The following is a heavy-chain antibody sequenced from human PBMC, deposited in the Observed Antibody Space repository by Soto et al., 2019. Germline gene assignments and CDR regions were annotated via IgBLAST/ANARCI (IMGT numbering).Heavy chain of an antibody. CDR2: ISAYNGNT. Sequence: AASVKVSCKASGYTFTSYGISWVRQAPGQGLEWMGWISAYNGNTNYAQKLQGRVTMTTDTSTSTAYMELRSLRSDDTAVYYCARGGPPYDFWSGYPTLFSYYFDYWGQGTLVTVSS. CDR3: ARGGPPYDFWSGYPTLFSYYFDY. CDR1: GYTFTSYG. J-gene: IGHJ4*02. D-gene: IGHD3-3*01. V-gene: IGHV1-18*04.